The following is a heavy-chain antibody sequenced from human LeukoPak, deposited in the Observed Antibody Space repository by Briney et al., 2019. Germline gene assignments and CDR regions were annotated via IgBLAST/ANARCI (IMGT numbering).Heavy chain of an antibody. V-gene: IGHV3-23*01. CDR1: GFTFSSYA. CDR2: ISGSGGST. CDR3: AKDRIPRELPYDY. Sequence: GGSLRLSCAASGFTFSSYAMSWVRQVPGKGLEWVSAISGSGGSTYYADSVKGRFTISRDNSKNTLYLQMNSLRAEDTAVYYCAKDRIPRELPYDYWGQGTLVTVSS. D-gene: IGHD1-26*01. J-gene: IGHJ4*02.